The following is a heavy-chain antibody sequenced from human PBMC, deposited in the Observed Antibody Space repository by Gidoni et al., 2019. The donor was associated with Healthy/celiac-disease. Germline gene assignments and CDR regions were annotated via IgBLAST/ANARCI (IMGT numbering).Heavy chain of an antibody. CDR3: ARGIQLWFLNWFDP. V-gene: IGHV4-34*01. D-gene: IGHD5-18*01. CDR2: INHSGST. Sequence: QVQLQQWGAGLLKPSETLSLPCAVSGCSFSGYYWSWIRQPPGKGLEWIGEINHSGSTNYNPSLKSRVTISGDTSKNQFSLKLSSVTAADTAVYYCARGIQLWFLNWFDPWGQGTLVTVSS. J-gene: IGHJ5*02. CDR1: GCSFSGYY.